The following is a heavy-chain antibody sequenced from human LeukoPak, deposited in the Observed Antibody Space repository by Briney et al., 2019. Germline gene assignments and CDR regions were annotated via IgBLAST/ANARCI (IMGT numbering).Heavy chain of an antibody. CDR3: AKGMGAYCDGDCSSRILDF. Sequence: GGSLRLSCAASGFTLSSYAMSWVRQAPGKGLEWVSIISDSGGSTIYADSVKGRFTISRDNSKNTLYLQMNSLRAVDTGTYYCAKGMGAYCDGDCSSRILDFWGQGILVTVSS. CDR1: GFTLSSYA. CDR2: ISDSGGST. J-gene: IGHJ4*02. D-gene: IGHD2-21*02. V-gene: IGHV3-23*01.